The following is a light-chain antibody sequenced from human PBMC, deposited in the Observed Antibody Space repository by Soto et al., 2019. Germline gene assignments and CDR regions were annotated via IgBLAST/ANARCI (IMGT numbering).Light chain of an antibody. J-gene: IGKJ1*01. V-gene: IGKV1-5*03. CDR3: QQYSSFSRT. CDR1: QPIRFW. CDR2: KAS. Sequence: DIQMTQSPSTLSASVGDRVTITCRASQPIRFWLAWYQQKPGKAPKILIYKASTLESGVPSRFSGSGSGTEFTLTISSLHPDDFATYYCQQYSSFSRTFGQGTKVDIK.